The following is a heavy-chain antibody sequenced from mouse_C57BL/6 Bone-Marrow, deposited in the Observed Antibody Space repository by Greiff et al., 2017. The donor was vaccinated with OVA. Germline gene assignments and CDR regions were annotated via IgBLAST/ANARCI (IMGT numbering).Heavy chain of an antibody. D-gene: IGHD1-1*01. CDR1: GFNIKNTY. Sequence: EVKLMESVAELVRPGASVKLSCTASGFNIKNTYMHWVKQRPEQGLEWIGRIDPANDNTKYAPKFPGKGTMTADTSSNTAYLQQSSMSSEDTAVYCCARGNFGSSIYAMDYWGQGTSVTVSS. CDR2: IDPANDNT. J-gene: IGHJ4*01. CDR3: ARGNFGSSIYAMDY. V-gene: IGHV14-3*01.